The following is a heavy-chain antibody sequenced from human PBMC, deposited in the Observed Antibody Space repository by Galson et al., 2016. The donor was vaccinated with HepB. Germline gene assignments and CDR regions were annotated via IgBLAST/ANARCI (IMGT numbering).Heavy chain of an antibody. Sequence: SLRLSCAASGFGFSSFAMHWVRQAPGKGLEWVAVISYDGTYQLYTDSVQGRFTISRDNSKNTVYPQMDSLKPEDMAAYYCSRGGVGYCTSASCYWFYFEYWGQGTLVTVSS. CDR2: ISYDGTYQ. CDR1: GFGFSSFA. D-gene: IGHD2-2*01. V-gene: IGHV3-30*10. J-gene: IGHJ4*02. CDR3: SRGGVGYCTSASCYWFYFEY.